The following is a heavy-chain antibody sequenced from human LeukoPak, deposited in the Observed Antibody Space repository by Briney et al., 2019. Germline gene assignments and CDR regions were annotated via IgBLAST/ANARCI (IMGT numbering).Heavy chain of an antibody. Sequence: PGGSLRLSCGASGFSLDDYGMGWVRQAPGKGLEYVSGINWNGAETGSADSVKGRFTISRDNAKKSLYLQMNSLRDEDTAFYYCARRASGGSTYWYFDLWGRGTLVTVSS. D-gene: IGHD6-19*01. V-gene: IGHV3-20*04. CDR3: ARRASGGSTYWYFDL. CDR1: GFSLDDYG. J-gene: IGHJ2*01. CDR2: INWNGAET.